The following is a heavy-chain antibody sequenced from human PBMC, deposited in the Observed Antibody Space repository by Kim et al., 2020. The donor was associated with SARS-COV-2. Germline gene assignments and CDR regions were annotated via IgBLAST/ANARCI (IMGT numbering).Heavy chain of an antibody. CDR2: K. Sequence: KYYVDSVKGRFTISRDNAKDSLYLQMNSLRAEDTAVYYCARAGSAGSVDYWGQGTLVTVSS. D-gene: IGHD6-13*01. J-gene: IGHJ4*02. V-gene: IGHV3-7*04. CDR3: ARAGSAGSVDY.